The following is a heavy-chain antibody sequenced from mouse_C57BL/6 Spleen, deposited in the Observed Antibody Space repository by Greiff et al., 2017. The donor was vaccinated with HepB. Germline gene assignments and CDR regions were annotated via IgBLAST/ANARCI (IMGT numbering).Heavy chain of an antibody. J-gene: IGHJ4*01. CDR1: GYTFTDYE. V-gene: IGHV1-15*01. CDR2: IDPETGGT. CDR3: TQYYYGSSPYYYAMDY. D-gene: IGHD1-1*01. Sequence: QVQLKESGAELVRPGASVTLSCKASGYTFTDYEMHWVKQTPVHGLEWIGAIDPETGGTAYNQKFKGKAILTADKSSSTAYMELRSLTSEDSAVYYCTQYYYGSSPYYYAMDYWGQGTSVTVSS.